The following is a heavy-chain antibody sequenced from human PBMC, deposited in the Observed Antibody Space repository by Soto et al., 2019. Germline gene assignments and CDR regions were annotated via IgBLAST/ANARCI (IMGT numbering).Heavy chain of an antibody. Sequence: EVQLVESGGGLVQPGRSLRLSCAASGFTFDDYAMHWVRQAPGKGLGWVSGISWNSGSIGYADSVKGRFTISRDNDKNSLYLQMNGLRAEDTALYYCAKDKTLSGWYAFDYWGQGTLVTVSS. CDR2: ISWNSGSI. J-gene: IGHJ4*02. CDR1: GFTFDDYA. V-gene: IGHV3-9*01. CDR3: AKDKTLSGWYAFDY. D-gene: IGHD6-19*01.